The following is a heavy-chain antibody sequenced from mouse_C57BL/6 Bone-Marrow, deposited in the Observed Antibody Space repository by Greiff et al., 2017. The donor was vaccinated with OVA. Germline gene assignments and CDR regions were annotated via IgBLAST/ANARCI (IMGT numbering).Heavy chain of an antibody. CDR2: ISSGGDYI. CDR1: GFTFSSYA. J-gene: IGHJ2*01. CDR3: TRDDYGSSDY. V-gene: IGHV5-9-1*02. D-gene: IGHD1-1*01. Sequence: EVKVVESGEGLVKPGGSLKLSCAASGFTFSSYAMSWVRQTPEKRLEWVAYISSGGDYIYYADTVKGRFTISRDNARNTLYLQMSSLKSEDTAMYYCTRDDYGSSDYWGQGTTLTVSS.